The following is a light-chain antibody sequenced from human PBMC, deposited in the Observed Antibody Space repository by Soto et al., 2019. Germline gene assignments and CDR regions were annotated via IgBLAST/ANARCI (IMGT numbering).Light chain of an antibody. Sequence: QPELTQPPSGSGTPGQRVTISCSGRSSNIGSNSVNWYQQLPGTAPKLLIYSNDRRPSGVPDRFSGSKSGTSASLAISGLQFEDEADYYCAAWDDRLNGYVFGNGTKVTVL. CDR1: SSNIGSNS. CDR2: SND. CDR3: AAWDDRLNGYV. V-gene: IGLV1-44*01. J-gene: IGLJ1*01.